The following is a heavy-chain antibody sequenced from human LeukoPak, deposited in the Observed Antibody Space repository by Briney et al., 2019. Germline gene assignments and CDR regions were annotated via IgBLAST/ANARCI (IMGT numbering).Heavy chain of an antibody. CDR3: AAWFGESVP. CDR1: GFTFTSAW. D-gene: IGHD3-10*01. V-gene: IGHV3-7*01. Sequence: PGGSLRLSCAASGFTFTSAWMSWLRQTPEKGLEWVAHMNEDGSGRFYVDSAKSRFTISRDNTQNTVYLQMNSLRVEDTAVYYCAAWFGESVPWGQGTLVTVSS. CDR2: MNEDGSGR. J-gene: IGHJ5*02.